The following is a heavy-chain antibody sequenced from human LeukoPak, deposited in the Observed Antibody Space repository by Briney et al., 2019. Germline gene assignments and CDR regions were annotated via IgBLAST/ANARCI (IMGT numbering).Heavy chain of an antibody. V-gene: IGHV3-7*01. J-gene: IGHJ4*02. CDR3: ARDARPRITIFGVVIIRTPFDY. CDR2: IKQDGSAK. Sequence: PGGSLRLSCAASGFTFSSYWMNWVRQAPGKGLEWVANIKQDGSAKYYVDSVKGRFTISRDNAKNSLYLQMNSLRAEDTAVYYCARDARPRITIFGVVIIRTPFDYWGQGTLVTVSS. CDR1: GFTFSSYW. D-gene: IGHD3-3*01.